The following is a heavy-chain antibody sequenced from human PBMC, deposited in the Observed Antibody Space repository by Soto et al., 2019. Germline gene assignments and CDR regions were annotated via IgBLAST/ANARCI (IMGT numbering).Heavy chain of an antibody. V-gene: IGHV3-23*01. D-gene: IGHD2-2*02. CDR3: AKDNPVTYCSSTSYYNAY. Sequence: GSLRLSCAASGFTFSSYAMSWVRQAPGKGLEWVSAISGSGGSTYYADSVKGRFTISRDNSKNTLYLQMNSLRAEDTAVYYCAKDNPVTYCSSTSYYNAYWGQGTLVTVSS. CDR1: GFTFSSYA. J-gene: IGHJ4*02. CDR2: ISGSGGST.